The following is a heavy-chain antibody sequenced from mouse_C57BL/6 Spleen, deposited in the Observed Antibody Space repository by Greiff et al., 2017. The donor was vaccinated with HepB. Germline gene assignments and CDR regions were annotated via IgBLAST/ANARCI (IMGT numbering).Heavy chain of an antibody. CDR2: INPNNGGT. CDR1: GYTFTDYN. CDR3: ARMITTRYYFDY. Sequence: SGPELVKPGASVKIPCKASGYTFTDYNMDWVKQSHGKSLEWIGDINPNNGGTIYNQKFKGKATLTVDKSSSTAYMELRSLTSEDTAVYYCARMITTRYYFDYWGQGTTLTVSS. J-gene: IGHJ2*01. V-gene: IGHV1-18*01. D-gene: IGHD2-4*01.